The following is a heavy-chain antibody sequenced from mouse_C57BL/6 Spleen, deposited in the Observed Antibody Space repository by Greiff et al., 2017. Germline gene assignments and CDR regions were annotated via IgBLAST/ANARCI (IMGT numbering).Heavy chain of an antibody. D-gene: IGHD2-3*01. CDR2: IYPGSGNT. V-gene: IGHV1-76*01. CDR1: GYTFTDYY. Sequence: QVQLQQSGAELVRPGASVKLSCKASGYTFTDYYINWVKQRPGQGLEWIARIYPGSGNTYYTEKFKGKATLTAEKSSSTAYMQLSSLTSEDSAVYFCARGKMVTHFDYWGQGTTLTVSS. CDR3: ARGKMVTHFDY. J-gene: IGHJ2*01.